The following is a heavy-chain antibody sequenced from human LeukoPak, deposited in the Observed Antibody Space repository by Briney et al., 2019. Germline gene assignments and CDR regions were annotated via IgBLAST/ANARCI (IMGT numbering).Heavy chain of an antibody. J-gene: IGHJ6*03. V-gene: IGHV1-18*01. CDR1: GYTFTSYG. D-gene: IGHD2-2*02. Sequence: ASVKVSCKASGYTFTSYGISWVLQAPGQGLEWMGWISAYNGNTNYAQKLQGRFTMTTDTSTSTAYMELRSLRSDDTAVYYCATNYCSSTSCYNYYYYMDVWGKGTTVTVSS. CDR2: ISAYNGNT. CDR3: ATNYCSSTSCYNYYYYMDV.